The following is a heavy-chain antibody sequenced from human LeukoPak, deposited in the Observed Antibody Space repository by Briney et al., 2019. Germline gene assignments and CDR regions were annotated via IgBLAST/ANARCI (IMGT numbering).Heavy chain of an antibody. CDR3: ASTTTGGYHSLSFDY. D-gene: IGHD1-1*01. V-gene: IGHV3-30*04. J-gene: IGHJ4*02. CDR2: ISFDGDND. Sequence: GGSLRLSCAASGFIFSSYAMHWVRQAPGKGLEWVAVISFDGDNDYYAASVMVRFTISRDNSKNTLYLQMNPLRAEDTAVYYCASTTTGGYHSLSFDYWGQGILVTVSS. CDR1: GFIFSSYA.